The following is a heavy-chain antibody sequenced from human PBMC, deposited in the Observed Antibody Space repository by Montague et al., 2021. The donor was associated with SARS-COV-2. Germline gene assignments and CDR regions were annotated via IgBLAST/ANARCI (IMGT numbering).Heavy chain of an antibody. CDR3: AKGFYSGIVVVPAAMPWFDP. CDR2: ISYDGSNK. Sequence: SLRLSCAASGFTFSSYGMHWVRQAPGKGLEWVAVISYDGSNKYYADSVMGRFTISRDNSKNTLYLQMNSLRAEDTAVYYCAKGFYSGIVVVPAAMPWFDPWGQGTLVTVSS. CDR1: GFTFSSYG. D-gene: IGHD2-2*01. V-gene: IGHV3-30*18. J-gene: IGHJ5*02.